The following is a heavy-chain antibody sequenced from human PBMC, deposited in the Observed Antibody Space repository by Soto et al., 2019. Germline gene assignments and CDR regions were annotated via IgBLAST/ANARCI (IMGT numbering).Heavy chain of an antibody. CDR2: ISSSSSYT. D-gene: IGHD2-21*02. J-gene: IGHJ6*02. V-gene: IGHV3-11*06. Sequence: GGSLRLSCAASGFTFSDYYMSWIRQAPGKGLEWVSYISSSSSYTNYADSVKGRCTISRDNAKNSLYLQMNSLRAEDTAVYYCAGACGGDCYSSPYYYYGMDVWGQGTTVTVSS. CDR3: AGACGGDCYSSPYYYYGMDV. CDR1: GFTFSDYY.